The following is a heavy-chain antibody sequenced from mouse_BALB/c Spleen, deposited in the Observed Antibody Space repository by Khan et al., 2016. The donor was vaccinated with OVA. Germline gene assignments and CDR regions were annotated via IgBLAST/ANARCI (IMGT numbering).Heavy chain of an antibody. Sequence: QVQLIESGAELAKPGASVKISCKASGYTFVNYWMLWVKQTPGQGLEWIGYINTNIGYPEYTQNFKDRVTFSADNSSSTAYMQLSSLKSEDVAVYYCARSALRWYFDYWGEGTTVTVSS. CDR2: INTNIGYP. J-gene: IGHJ2*01. D-gene: IGHD2-12*01. V-gene: IGHV1-7*01. CDR3: ARSALRWYFDY. CDR1: GYTFVNYW.